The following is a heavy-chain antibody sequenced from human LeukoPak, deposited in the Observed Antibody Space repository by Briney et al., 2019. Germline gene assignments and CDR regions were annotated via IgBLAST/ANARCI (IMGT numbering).Heavy chain of an antibody. CDR3: ARDPPRWAARPFDY. V-gene: IGHV4-39*02. D-gene: IGHD6-6*01. CDR2: IYYSGST. Sequence: PSETLSLTCTVSGGSISSSSYYWGWIRQPPGKGLEWIGSIYYSGSTYYNPSLKSRVTISVDTSKNQFSLKLSSVTAADTAAYYRARDPPRWAARPFDYWGQGTLVTVSS. J-gene: IGHJ4*02. CDR1: GGSISSSSYY.